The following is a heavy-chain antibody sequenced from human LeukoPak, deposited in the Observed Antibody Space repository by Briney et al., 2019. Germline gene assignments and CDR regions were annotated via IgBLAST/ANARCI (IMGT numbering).Heavy chain of an antibody. J-gene: IGHJ6*03. CDR3: ARGVEMATIFYYYMDV. D-gene: IGHD5-24*01. V-gene: IGHV3-21*01. Sequence: GGSLRLSCAASGFTFSSYSMNWVRQAPGKGLEWVSSISSSSSYIYYADSVKGRFTISRDNAKNSLYLQMNSLRAEDTAVYYCARGVEMATIFYYYMDVWGKGTTVTVSS. CDR2: ISSSSSYI. CDR1: GFTFSSYS.